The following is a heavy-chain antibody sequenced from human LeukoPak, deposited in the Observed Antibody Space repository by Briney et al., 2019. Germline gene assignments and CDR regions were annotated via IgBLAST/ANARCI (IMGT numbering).Heavy chain of an antibody. D-gene: IGHD3-9*01. Sequence: PGRSLRLSCAASGFTFSSYAMHWVRQAPGKGLEWVAVISYDGSNKYYADSVKGRFTISRDNSKNTLYLQMNSLRAEDMAVYYCARDPQYYDILTGYPRVGGGYFDYWGQGTLVTVSS. J-gene: IGHJ4*02. CDR1: GFTFSSYA. V-gene: IGHV3-30-3*01. CDR3: ARDPQYYDILTGYPRVGGGYFDY. CDR2: ISYDGSNK.